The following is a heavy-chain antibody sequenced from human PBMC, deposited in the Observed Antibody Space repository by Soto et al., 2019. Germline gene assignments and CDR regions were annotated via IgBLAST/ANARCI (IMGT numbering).Heavy chain of an antibody. V-gene: IGHV3-23*01. CDR3: GVYAYGSGMN. CDR2: ISGSGGST. Sequence: EVQLLESGGGLVQPGGSLRLSCAASGFTFSSYAMSWVRQAPGKGLEWVSAISGSGGSTYYADSVKGRFTISRDNSRNTRYLQMNSLRAEDTAVYDCGVYAYGSGMNWGQGTLVTVSS. J-gene: IGHJ4*02. D-gene: IGHD3-10*01. CDR1: GFTFSSYA.